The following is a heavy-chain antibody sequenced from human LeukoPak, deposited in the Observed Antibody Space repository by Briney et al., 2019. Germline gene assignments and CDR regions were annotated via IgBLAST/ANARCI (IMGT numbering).Heavy chain of an antibody. Sequence: PSETLSLTCGVSGYSISSGYYWGWIRQPPGKGLELIGSIYHTGSTYYNPSLKSRVTISVDTSKKQFSLKLSSVTAADTAVYYCAREKGYCSSSSCYAGVGSRNDYYYYMDVWGKGTTVTVSS. D-gene: IGHD2-2*01. CDR3: AREKGYCSSSSCYAGVGSRNDYYYYMDV. CDR2: IYHTGST. CDR1: GYSISSGYY. V-gene: IGHV4-38-2*02. J-gene: IGHJ6*03.